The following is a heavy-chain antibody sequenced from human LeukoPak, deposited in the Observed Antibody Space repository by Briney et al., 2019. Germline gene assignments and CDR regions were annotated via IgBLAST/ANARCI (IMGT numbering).Heavy chain of an antibody. D-gene: IGHD4-17*01. Sequence: ASVKVSCKASGYTFTSYGISWVRQARGQGLEWMGWISAYNGNTNYAQKLQGRVTMTTDTSTSTAYMELRSLRSDDTAVYYCARAYPAASTVTTGDYWGQGTLVTVSS. V-gene: IGHV1-18*01. CDR2: ISAYNGNT. J-gene: IGHJ4*02. CDR3: ARAYPAASTVTTGDY. CDR1: GYTFTSYG.